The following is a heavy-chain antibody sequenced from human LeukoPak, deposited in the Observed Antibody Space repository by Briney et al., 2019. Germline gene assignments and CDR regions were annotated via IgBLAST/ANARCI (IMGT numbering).Heavy chain of an antibody. J-gene: IGHJ4*02. D-gene: IGHD2-21*02. V-gene: IGHV1-69*01. Sequence: ASVTVSCKASGGTFSSYAISWVRQAPGQGLEWMGGIIPIFGTANYAQKFQGRVTITADESTSTAYMELSSLRSEDTAVYYCARLNVVVTAIGGFDYWGQGTLVTVSS. CDR2: IIPIFGTA. CDR1: GGTFSSYA. CDR3: ARLNVVVTAIGGFDY.